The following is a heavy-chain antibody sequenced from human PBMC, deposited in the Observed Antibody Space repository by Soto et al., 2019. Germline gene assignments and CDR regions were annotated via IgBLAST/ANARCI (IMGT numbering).Heavy chain of an antibody. J-gene: IGHJ6*02. D-gene: IGHD6-6*01. CDR2: ISYDGSNK. CDR1: GFTFSSYA. V-gene: IGHV3-30-3*01. Sequence: PGGSLRLSCAASGFTFSSYAMHWVRQAPGKGLEWVAVISYDGSNKYYADSVKGRFTISRDNSKNTLYLQMNSLRAEDTAVYYCARAISSSSPHDPYYYYYGMDVWGQGTTVTVSS. CDR3: ARAISSSSPHDPYYYYYGMDV.